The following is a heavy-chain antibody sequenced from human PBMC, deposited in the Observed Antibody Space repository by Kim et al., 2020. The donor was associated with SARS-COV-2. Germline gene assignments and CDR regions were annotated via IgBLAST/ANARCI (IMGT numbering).Heavy chain of an antibody. V-gene: IGHV4-31*03. Sequence: SETLSLTCTVSGGSISSGGYYWSWIRQHPGKGLEWIGYIYYSGSTYYNPSLKSRVTISVDTSKNQFSLKLSSVTAADTAVYYCARANNMIVVVIGAFDIWGQGTMVTVSS. CDR1: GGSISSGGYY. CDR2: IYYSGST. J-gene: IGHJ3*02. D-gene: IGHD3-22*01. CDR3: ARANNMIVVVIGAFDI.